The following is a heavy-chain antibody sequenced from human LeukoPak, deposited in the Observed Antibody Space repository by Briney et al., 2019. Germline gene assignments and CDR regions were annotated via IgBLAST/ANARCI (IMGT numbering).Heavy chain of an antibody. D-gene: IGHD2-15*01. V-gene: IGHV3-53*01. J-gene: IGHJ4*02. CDR2: IYSGGST. CDR3: ASKVVVAKRGVDY. CDR1: GFTVSSNY. Sequence: PGGSLRLSCAASGFTVSSNYMSWVRQAPGKGLEWVSVIYSGGSTYYADSVKGRFTISRDNSKNTLYLQMNSLRAEDTAVYYCASKVVVAKRGVDYWGQGTLVTVSS.